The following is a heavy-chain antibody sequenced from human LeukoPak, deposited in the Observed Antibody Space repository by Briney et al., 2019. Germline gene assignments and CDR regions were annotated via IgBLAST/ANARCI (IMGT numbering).Heavy chain of an antibody. Sequence: PSETLSLTCAVSGYSISSGYYWVWIPQPPGKALEGIGSMYHSGSTYDSPSLKSRVTMSVDTSKNQFSLKLTSVTAADTAVYYCARQRYCHSTNCYFDYWGQGTLVTVSS. CDR1: GYSISSGYY. V-gene: IGHV4-38-2*01. J-gene: IGHJ4*02. D-gene: IGHD2-2*01. CDR3: ARQRYCHSTNCYFDY. CDR2: MYHSGST.